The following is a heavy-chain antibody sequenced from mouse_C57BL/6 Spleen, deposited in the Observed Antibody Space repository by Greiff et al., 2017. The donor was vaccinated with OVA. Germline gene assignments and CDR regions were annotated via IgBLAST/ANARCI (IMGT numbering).Heavy chain of an antibody. Sequence: EVQLQQSGPELVKPGASVKISCKASGYTFTDYYMNWVKQSHGKSLEWIGDINPNNGGTSYNQKFKGKATLTVDKSSSTAYMELRSLTSEDSAVYYCARRSLTTVRAYYFDYWGQGTTLTVSS. CDR1: GYTFTDYY. CDR2: INPNNGGT. J-gene: IGHJ2*01. CDR3: ARRSLTTVRAYYFDY. D-gene: IGHD1-1*01. V-gene: IGHV1-26*01.